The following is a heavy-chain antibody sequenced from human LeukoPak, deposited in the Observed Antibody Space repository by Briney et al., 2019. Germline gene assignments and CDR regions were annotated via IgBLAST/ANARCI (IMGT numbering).Heavy chain of an antibody. V-gene: IGHV4-59*08. Sequence: PSETLSLTCTVSGGPISSYYWSWIRQPPGKGLEWIGYIYYSGSTNYNPSLKSRVTISVDTSKNQFSLKLSSVNAANTAVYYCARHQRYRTYYYYGMDVWGQGTTVTVSS. CDR1: GGPISSYY. CDR3: ARHQRYRTYYYYGMDV. CDR2: IYYSGST. D-gene: IGHD1-1*01. J-gene: IGHJ6*02.